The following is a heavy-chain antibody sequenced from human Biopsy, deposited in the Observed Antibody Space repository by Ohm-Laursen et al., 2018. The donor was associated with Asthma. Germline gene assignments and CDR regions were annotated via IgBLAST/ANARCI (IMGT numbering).Heavy chain of an antibody. Sequence: RSLRLSCAASGFTFHNYVMHWVRQAPGKGLEWVAGIFFDGSNKYYADSVKGRFTISRDNSKDTLYLQVNSLRGDDTAVYYCARGKTWGRSYYFDYWGQGTLVTASS. CDR3: ARGKTWGRSYYFDY. D-gene: IGHD6-6*01. CDR1: GFTFHNYV. CDR2: IFFDGSNK. J-gene: IGHJ4*02. V-gene: IGHV3-30-3*01.